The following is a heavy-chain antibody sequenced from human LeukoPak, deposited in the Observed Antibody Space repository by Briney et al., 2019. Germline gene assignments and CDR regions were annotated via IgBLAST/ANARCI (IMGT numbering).Heavy chain of an antibody. CDR2: ISGSGGST. CDR3: ANGGYNWSHEAYFQH. Sequence: GGSLRLSCAASGFTFSSYAMGWVRQAPGKGLEWVSAISGSGGSTYYADSVKGRFTISRDNSKNTLYLQMNSLRAEDTAVYYCANGGYNWSHEAYFQHWGQGTLVTVSS. CDR1: GFTFSSYA. J-gene: IGHJ1*01. D-gene: IGHD1-20*01. V-gene: IGHV3-23*01.